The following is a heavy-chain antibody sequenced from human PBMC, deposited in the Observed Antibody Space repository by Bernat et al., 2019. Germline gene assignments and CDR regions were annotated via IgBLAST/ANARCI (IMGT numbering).Heavy chain of an antibody. CDR3: ARHDSSSDAFDI. V-gene: IGHV3-21*01. CDR2: ISSSSSYI. Sequence: VQLVESGGGVVQPGGSLRLSCAASGFIFSSYGMHWVRQAPGKGLEWVSSISSSSSYIYYADSVKGRFTISRDNAKNSLYLQMNSLRAEDTAVYYCARHDSSSDAFDIWGQGTMVTVSS. J-gene: IGHJ3*02. D-gene: IGHD6-6*01. CDR1: GFIFSSYG.